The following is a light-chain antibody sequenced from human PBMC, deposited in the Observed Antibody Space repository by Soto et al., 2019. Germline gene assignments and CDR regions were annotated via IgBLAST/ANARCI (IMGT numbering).Light chain of an antibody. Sequence: QSALTQPPSASGSSGQSVTISCTGTSSDIGAHDYVSWYQQHPGKAPKLMIFEVSKRPSGVPDRFSGSKSGNTASLTVSGLQADDEADYYCSSFPGSNNFEFGGGTKLTVL. CDR1: SSDIGAHDY. CDR3: SSFPGSNNFE. CDR2: EVS. V-gene: IGLV2-8*01. J-gene: IGLJ2*01.